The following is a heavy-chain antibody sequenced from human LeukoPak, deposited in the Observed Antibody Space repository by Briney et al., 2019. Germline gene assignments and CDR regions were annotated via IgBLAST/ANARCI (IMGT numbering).Heavy chain of an antibody. D-gene: IGHD3-10*01. Sequence: AVKASCKASGCTFSSYAISWVRQAPGPGLEWMGGIIPIFGTANLAQTFQGRVTITADESTSTAYMELSSVRSEDTAVYYCASGGSGSYLGEWGRGTVVTVSS. CDR2: IIPIFGTA. CDR3: ASGGSGSYLGE. V-gene: IGHV1-69*13. J-gene: IGHJ4*02. CDR1: GCTFSSYA.